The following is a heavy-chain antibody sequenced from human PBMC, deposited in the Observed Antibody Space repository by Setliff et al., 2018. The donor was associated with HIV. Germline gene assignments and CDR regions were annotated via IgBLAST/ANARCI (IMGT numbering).Heavy chain of an antibody. CDR1: GASITSGIYY. D-gene: IGHD1-26*01. Sequence: PSETLSLTCSVSGASITSGIYYWAWIRQPAGKGLEFIGRVYFSGSTNYNPSLKSRVTISLDTSKNRLSLNLRSVTAADTAVYYCARGFGSLDPWGKGTLVTVSS. J-gene: IGHJ5*02. CDR2: VYFSGST. V-gene: IGHV4-61*02. CDR3: ARGFGSLDP.